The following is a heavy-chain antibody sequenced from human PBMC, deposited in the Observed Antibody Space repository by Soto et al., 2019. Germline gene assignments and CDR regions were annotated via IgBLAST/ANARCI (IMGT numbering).Heavy chain of an antibody. CDR1: GFTFSSHA. V-gene: IGHV3-23*01. CDR3: ARDRGAVTGQYFDY. J-gene: IGHJ4*02. Sequence: GGSLRLSCTASGFTFSSHAMTWVRQAPGKGLEWVSGLSDSGDSIYYADSVKGRFTIYRDNSMNTLYLQMNTLRVEDTAVYYCARDRGAVTGQYFDYWGQGALVTVSS. CDR2: LSDSGDSI. D-gene: IGHD6-19*01.